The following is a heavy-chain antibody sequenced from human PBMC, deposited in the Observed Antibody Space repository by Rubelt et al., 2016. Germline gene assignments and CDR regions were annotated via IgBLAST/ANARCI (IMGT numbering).Heavy chain of an antibody. V-gene: IGHV4-38-2*02. CDR2: IYHSGST. J-gene: IGHJ4*02. D-gene: IGHD6-13*01. Sequence: QVQLQESGPGLVKSSETLSLTCTVSGYSISSGHYWGWIRQPPGKGLEWIGIIYHSGSTYYNPSLKRRITIIVDTSKNQFPRRRSSVTAADTAVYYCARVHRTAAGRPFDNWGQGILVAVSS. CDR1: GYSISSGHY. CDR3: ARVHRTAAGRPFDN.